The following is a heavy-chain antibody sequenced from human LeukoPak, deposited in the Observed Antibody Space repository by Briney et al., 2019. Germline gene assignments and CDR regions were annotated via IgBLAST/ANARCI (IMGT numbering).Heavy chain of an antibody. V-gene: IGHV3-21*01. J-gene: IGHJ4*02. CDR2: ISSSSDYI. CDR3: VREARESGGFDY. D-gene: IGHD2-15*01. CDR1: GFTFSSFS. Sequence: GGSLRLSCAASGFTFSSFSMNWVRQAPGKGLEWVSSISSSSDYIFYADSVKGRFTISRDNAKNSLYLQMNSLRAEDTAVYYCVREARESGGFDYWGQGTLVTVSS.